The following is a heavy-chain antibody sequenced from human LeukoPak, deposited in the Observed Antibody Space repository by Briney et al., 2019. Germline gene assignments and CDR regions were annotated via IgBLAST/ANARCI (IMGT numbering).Heavy chain of an antibody. D-gene: IGHD6-19*01. CDR2: IYYSGST. CDR3: ARVSTYSSGWYRNDYWYFDL. CDR1: GGSISSYY. V-gene: IGHV4-59*01. Sequence: PSETLSLTCTVSGGSISSYYWSWIRQPPGKGLEWIGYIYYSGSTNYNPSLKSRVTISVATSKNQFSLKLSSVTAADTAVYYCARVSTYSSGWYRNDYWYFDLWGRGTLVTVSS. J-gene: IGHJ2*01.